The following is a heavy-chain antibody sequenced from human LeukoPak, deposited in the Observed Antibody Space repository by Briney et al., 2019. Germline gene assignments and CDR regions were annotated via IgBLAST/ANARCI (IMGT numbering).Heavy chain of an antibody. CDR1: GGSVSSGSYY. CDR3: ARARYGDYLGYFQH. Sequence: SETLSLTCTVSGGSVSSGSYYWSRIRQPPGKGLEWIGYIYYSGSTNYNPSLKSRVTISVDTSKNQFSLKLSSVTAADTAVYYCARARYGDYLGYFQHWGQGTLVTVSS. D-gene: IGHD4-17*01. V-gene: IGHV4-61*01. J-gene: IGHJ1*01. CDR2: IYYSGST.